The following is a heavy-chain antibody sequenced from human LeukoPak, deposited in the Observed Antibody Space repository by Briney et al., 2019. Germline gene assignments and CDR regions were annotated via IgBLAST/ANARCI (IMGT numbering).Heavy chain of an antibody. CDR2: IDPNSGGT. D-gene: IGHD3-3*01. CDR1: GYTFTGYY. V-gene: IGHV1-2*04. Sequence: GASVKVSCKASGYTFTGYYMHWVRQAPGQGLEWMGWIDPNSGGTNYAQKFQGWVTMTRDTSISTAYIELSRLSSVTAADTAVYYCATYYDFPVWAVNPMGFDPWGQGTLVTVSS. J-gene: IGHJ5*02. CDR3: ATYYDFPVWAVNPMGFDP.